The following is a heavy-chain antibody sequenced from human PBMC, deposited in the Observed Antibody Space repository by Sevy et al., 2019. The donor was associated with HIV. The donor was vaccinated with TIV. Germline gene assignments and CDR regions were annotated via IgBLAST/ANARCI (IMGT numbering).Heavy chain of an antibody. V-gene: IGHV3-30*06. J-gene: IGHJ4*02. CDR2: ISYDRSDK. CDR1: GFTFGSYG. CDR3: ARVFSSYYFDY. Sequence: GGSLRLSCAASGFTFGSYGMHWVRQAPGKGLEWVAYISYDRSDKNYVDSVKGRFTISRDNSKNMVFLQLNSLRPEDTAVYYCARVFSSYYFDYWGQGTLVTVSS.